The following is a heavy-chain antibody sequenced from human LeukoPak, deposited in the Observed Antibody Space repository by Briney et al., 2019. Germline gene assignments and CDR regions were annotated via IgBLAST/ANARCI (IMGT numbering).Heavy chain of an antibody. D-gene: IGHD4-17*01. CDR2: IYYSGST. Sequence: SGTLCLTCAVSGGSISSYYWSWIRQPPGKGLEWVGYIYYSGSTNYNASLKSPVTISVDMSKNQSSLKLSSVTAADTAVYYCASTVTTPSYYYSYGMDVWGQGTTVTVSS. V-gene: IGHV4-59*12. J-gene: IGHJ6*02. CDR1: GGSISSYY. CDR3: ASTVTTPSYYYSYGMDV.